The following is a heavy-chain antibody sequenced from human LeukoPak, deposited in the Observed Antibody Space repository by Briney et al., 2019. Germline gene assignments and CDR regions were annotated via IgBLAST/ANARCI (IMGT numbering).Heavy chain of an antibody. CDR2: INPNSGGT. CDR3: ARDFIAAAGTGVY. Sequence: ASVKVSCKASGYTFTGYYMHWVRQAPGQGLEWMGWINPNSGGTNYAQKFQGRVTMTRDTSISTAYMELSRLRSDDTAVYYCARDFIAAAGTGVYWGQGTLVTVSS. V-gene: IGHV1-2*02. CDR1: GYTFTGYY. J-gene: IGHJ4*02. D-gene: IGHD6-13*01.